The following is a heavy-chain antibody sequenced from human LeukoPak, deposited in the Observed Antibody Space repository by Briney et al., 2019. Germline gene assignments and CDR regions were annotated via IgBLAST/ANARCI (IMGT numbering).Heavy chain of an antibody. D-gene: IGHD1-26*01. CDR1: GYPFSTYW. CDR2: IYPADSET. J-gene: IGHJ4*02. Sequence: GESLKISCKGSGYPFSTYWIGWVRQMPGKGLEWMGNIYPADSETRYSPSFQGHVTISADKSISTAYLQWTSLKASDSGMYYCAIRYSGSYNDYWGQGTLVTVSS. CDR3: AIRYSGSYNDY. V-gene: IGHV5-51*01.